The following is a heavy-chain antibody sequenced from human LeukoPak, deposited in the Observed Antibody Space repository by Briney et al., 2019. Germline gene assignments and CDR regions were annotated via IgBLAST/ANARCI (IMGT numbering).Heavy chain of an antibody. CDR1: GFTFSSYA. D-gene: IGHD6-13*01. CDR3: AKDDYSSSWYFDY. V-gene: IGHV3-23*01. Sequence: GGSLRLSRAASGFTFSSYAMSWVRQAPGKGLEWVSTISGSGDSTYYADSVKGRFTISRDNSKNTLFPQMNSLRAEDTAIYYCAKDDYSSSWYFDYWGQGTLVTVSS. CDR2: ISGSGDST. J-gene: IGHJ4*02.